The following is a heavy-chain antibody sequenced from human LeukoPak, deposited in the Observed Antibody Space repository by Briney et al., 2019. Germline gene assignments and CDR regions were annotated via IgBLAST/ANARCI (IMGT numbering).Heavy chain of an antibody. D-gene: IGHD3-3*01. J-gene: IGHJ4*02. CDR2: ISSSSSYI. V-gene: IGHV3-21*04. CDR3: AIDRPDGIFGVVIEPDY. Sequence: GGSVRLSCAASGFTFSSYSMNWVRQAPGKGLEWVSCISSSSSYIYYADSVKGRFTITRDNAKNSLYLQMNSLRSEDTAVYYCAIDRPDGIFGVVIEPDYWGQGTLVTVSS. CDR1: GFTFSSYS.